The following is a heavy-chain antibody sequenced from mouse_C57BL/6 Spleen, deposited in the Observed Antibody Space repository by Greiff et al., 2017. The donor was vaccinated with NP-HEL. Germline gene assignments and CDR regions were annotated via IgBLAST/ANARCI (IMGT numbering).Heavy chain of an antibody. CDR3: AEQHYYGSRSFDY. D-gene: IGHD1-1*01. V-gene: IGHV1-61*01. CDR2: IYPSDSET. CDR1: GYTFTSYW. J-gene: IGHJ2*01. Sequence: QVQLQQPGAELVRPGSSVKLSCKASGYTFTSYWMDWVKQRPGQGLEWIGNIYPSDSETHYNQKFKDKATLTVDKSSSTAYMQLSSLTSEDAAVYYCAEQHYYGSRSFDYWGQGTTLTVSS.